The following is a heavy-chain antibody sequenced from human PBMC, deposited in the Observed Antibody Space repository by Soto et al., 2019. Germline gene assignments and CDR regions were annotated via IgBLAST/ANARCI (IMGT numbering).Heavy chain of an antibody. CDR1: GGSISSGGYS. Sequence: QLQLQESGSGLVKPSQTLSLTCGVSGGSISSGGYSWSWIRQPPGKGLEWIGYIYHSGSTYYNPSLKSRVTISVDRSKNQFSLKLSSVTAADTAMYYCARVNYGGEHYYYGMDVWGQGTTVTVSS. V-gene: IGHV4-30-2*01. CDR3: ARVNYGGEHYYYGMDV. D-gene: IGHD4-17*01. CDR2: IYHSGST. J-gene: IGHJ6*02.